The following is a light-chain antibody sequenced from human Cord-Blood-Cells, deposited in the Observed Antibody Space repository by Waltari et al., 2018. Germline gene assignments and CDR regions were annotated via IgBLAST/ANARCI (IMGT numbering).Light chain of an antibody. V-gene: IGKV1-39*01. CDR2: AAS. CDR3: QQSYSTPPT. CDR1: QSIRSY. J-gene: IGKJ5*01. Sequence: DIQMTKSPSSLSASVGDRVTITCRASQSIRSYLNWYQQKPGKAPKLLIYAASSLQSGVPSRFSGSGSGTDFTLTISSLQPEDFATYYCQQSYSTPPTLGQGTRLEIK.